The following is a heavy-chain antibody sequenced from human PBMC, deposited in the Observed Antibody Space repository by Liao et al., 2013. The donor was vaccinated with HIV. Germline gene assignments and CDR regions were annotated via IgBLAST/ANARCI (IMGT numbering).Heavy chain of an antibody. CDR1: GGTFSGYY. CDR2: ISRGGST. J-gene: IGHJ3*01. V-gene: IGHV4-34*01. CDR3: ARGVLAPSGTRSDSFDV. D-gene: IGHD6-13*01. Sequence: QVHLPQWGAGLFKPSETLSRTCAVYGGTFSGYYWSWIRQSPGKGLEWIGEISRGGSTNYNPSLKSRVTISVDASKNQFSLNLRSLTAADTALYYCARGVLAPSGTRSDSFDVWGRGAMVTI.